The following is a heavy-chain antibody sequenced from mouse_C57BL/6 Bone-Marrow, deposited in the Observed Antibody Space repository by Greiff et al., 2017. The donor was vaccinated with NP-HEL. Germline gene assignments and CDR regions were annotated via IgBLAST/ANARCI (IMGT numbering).Heavy chain of an antibody. CDR1: GFTFSSYG. V-gene: IGHV5-6*01. J-gene: IGHJ2*01. D-gene: IGHD1-1*01. CDR3: ARHDYYGSSVYFDY. Sequence: EVQLVESGGDLVKPGGSLKLSCAASGFTFSSYGMSWVRQTPDKRLEWVATISSGGSYTYYPDRVKGRFTLTRDNAKNTLYLQMSSLKSEDTAMYYCARHDYYGSSVYFDYWGQGTTLTVSS. CDR2: ISSGGSYT.